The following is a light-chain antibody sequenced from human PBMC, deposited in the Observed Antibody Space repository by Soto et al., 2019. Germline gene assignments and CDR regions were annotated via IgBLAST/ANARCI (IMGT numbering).Light chain of an antibody. Sequence: EIVLTQSPATLSLSPGERATLSCRASQSVSSYLAWYQQKPGQAPRLLIYDASNRATGIPARFSGSGSGTDFTLTICSLEPEDFAVYYCQQRSNWSTWTFGQGTKVEIK. CDR2: DAS. J-gene: IGKJ1*01. CDR3: QQRSNWSTWT. V-gene: IGKV3-11*01. CDR1: QSVSSY.